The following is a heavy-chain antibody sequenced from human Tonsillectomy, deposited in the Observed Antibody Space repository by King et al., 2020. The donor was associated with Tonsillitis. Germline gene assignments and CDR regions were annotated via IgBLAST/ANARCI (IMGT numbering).Heavy chain of an antibody. J-gene: IGHJ6*04. V-gene: IGHV3-30*04. CDR2: IPYDGSHK. D-gene: IGHD5-12*01. CDR3: ARDTSGYSGYEGNMGV. CDR1: GFTFSSYA. Sequence: VQLVESGGGVVQPGRSLRLSCAASGFTFSSYAMHWVRQAPGKGLEWVALIPYDGSHKYYADSVKGRFTISRDNSKNTLSLQMNILRPDDTAVYYCARDTSGYSGYEGNMGVWGKGTTVTVAS.